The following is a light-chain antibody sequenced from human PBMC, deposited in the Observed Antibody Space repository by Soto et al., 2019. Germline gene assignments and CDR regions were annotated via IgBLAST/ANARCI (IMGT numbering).Light chain of an antibody. CDR3: QQYNSYST. Sequence: DIQMTQSPSTLSASVGDRVTIICRASQSISGWLAWYQQKPGKAPKLLIYKASSLESGVPSRFSGSGSGTEFTLTISSLQPDDFATYYCQQYNSYSTFGLGTKVEI. CDR2: KAS. V-gene: IGKV1-5*03. J-gene: IGKJ1*01. CDR1: QSISGW.